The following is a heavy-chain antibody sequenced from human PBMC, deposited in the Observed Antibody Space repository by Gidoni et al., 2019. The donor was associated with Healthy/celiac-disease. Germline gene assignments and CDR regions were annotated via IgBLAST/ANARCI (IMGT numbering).Heavy chain of an antibody. V-gene: IGHV3-15*01. D-gene: IGHD2-15*01. CDR3: TTDLKGYCSGGSCSETDI. CDR2: IKSKTDGGTT. Sequence: EVQLVESGGGLVKPGGSLRLSCAASGFTFSNAWLSWVRQAPGKGLEWVGRIKSKTDGGTTDYAAPVKGRFTISRDDSKNTLYLQMNSLKTEDTAVYYCTTDLKGYCSGGSCSETDIWGQGTMVTVSS. CDR1: GFTFSNAW. J-gene: IGHJ3*02.